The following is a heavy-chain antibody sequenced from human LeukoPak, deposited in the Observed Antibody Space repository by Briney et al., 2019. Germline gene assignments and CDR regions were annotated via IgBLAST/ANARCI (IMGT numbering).Heavy chain of an antibody. CDR1: GGTFSSYA. D-gene: IGHD5-18*01. CDR2: IIPIFGTA. V-gene: IGHV1-69*13. Sequence: SVKVSCEASGGTFSSYAISWVRQAPGQGLEWMGGIIPIFGTANYAQKFQGRVTITADESTSTAYMELSSLRSEDTAVYYCARASRGGYSYGYGDYFDYWGQGTLVTVSS. J-gene: IGHJ4*02. CDR3: ARASRGGYSYGYGDYFDY.